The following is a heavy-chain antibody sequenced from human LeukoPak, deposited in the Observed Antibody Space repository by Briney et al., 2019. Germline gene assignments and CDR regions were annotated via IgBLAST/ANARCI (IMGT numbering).Heavy chain of an antibody. CDR2: IYHSGST. J-gene: IGHJ5*02. Sequence: PSQTLSLTCAVSGGSISSGGYSWSWIRQPPGKGLECSGYIYHSGSTYYNPSLKSRVTISVDRSKNQFSLKLSSVTAADTAVYYCARTIGAGTTGNNWFDPWGQGTLVTVSS. D-gene: IGHD1-1*01. CDR1: GGSISSGGYS. V-gene: IGHV4-30-2*01. CDR3: ARTIGAGTTGNNWFDP.